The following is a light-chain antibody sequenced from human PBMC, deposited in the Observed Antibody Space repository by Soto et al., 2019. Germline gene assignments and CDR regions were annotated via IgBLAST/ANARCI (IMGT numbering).Light chain of an antibody. CDR1: SSDIGAYNY. CDR2: EVN. V-gene: IGLV2-14*01. Sequence: QSALTQPASVSGSPGQSITISCTGTSSDIGAYNYVSWYQQHPGKAPKLIIYEVNNRPSGVSNRFSGSKSGNTASLTISGLQLEDEADYHCSSYTGGSIYWIFGGGTKLTVL. J-gene: IGLJ3*02. CDR3: SSYTGGSIYWI.